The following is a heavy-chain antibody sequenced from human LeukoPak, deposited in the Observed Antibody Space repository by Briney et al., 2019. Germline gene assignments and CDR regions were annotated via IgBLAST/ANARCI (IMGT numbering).Heavy chain of an antibody. D-gene: IGHD4-17*01. CDR3: ARLLFTVTMKTDY. J-gene: IGHJ4*02. V-gene: IGHV3-21*01. CDR1: GGTFSSHS. Sequence: PGGSLRLSCDASGGTFSSHSMSWVRQAPGKGLEWVSYISSGSSYIYYADSVKGRFTISRDNAKNSLYLQMNSLRAEDTAMYYCARLLFTVTMKTDYWGQGTLVTVSS. CDR2: ISSGSSYI.